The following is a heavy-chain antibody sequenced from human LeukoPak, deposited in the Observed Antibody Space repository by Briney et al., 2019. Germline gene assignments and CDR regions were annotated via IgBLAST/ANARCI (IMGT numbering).Heavy chain of an antibody. J-gene: IGHJ4*02. V-gene: IGHV3-20*01. CDR2: IKWNGGST. CDR3: AREGDGYNIFDY. Sequence: PGGSLGLSCAASGFTFDDYGMSWVRQAPGKGLEWVSGIKWNGGSTGYVDSVKGRFIISRDNAKNSLYLQMNSLRAEDTALYHCAREGDGYNIFDYWGQGTLVTVSS. CDR1: GFTFDDYG. D-gene: IGHD5-24*01.